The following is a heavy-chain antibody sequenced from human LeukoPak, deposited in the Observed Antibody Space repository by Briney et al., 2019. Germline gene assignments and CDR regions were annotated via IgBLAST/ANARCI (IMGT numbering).Heavy chain of an antibody. J-gene: IGHJ6*02. CDR2: ISAYNGNT. D-gene: IGHD3-16*01. Sequence: ASVNVSCEASGYTFTSYGISWVRQAPGQGLEWMGWISAYNGNTNYAQKLQGRVTMTTDTSTSTAYMELRSLRSDDTAVYYCASLGYYYYGMDVWGQGTTVTVSS. CDR3: ASLGYYYYGMDV. V-gene: IGHV1-18*01. CDR1: GYTFTSYG.